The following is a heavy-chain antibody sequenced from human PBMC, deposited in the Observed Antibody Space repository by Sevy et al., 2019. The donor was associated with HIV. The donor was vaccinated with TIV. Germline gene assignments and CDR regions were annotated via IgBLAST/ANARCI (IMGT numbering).Heavy chain of an antibody. CDR3: ARTPSGYGSSGRYYPWFDP. CDR2: IFHSGRT. CDR1: GYSISSGYY. Sequence: SETLSLTCAVSGYSISSGYYWGWIRQPPGKGLEWIGSIFHSGRTYYNPSLKSRVTISVDTSKNQVSLKLWSVTAADTAVYFCARTPSGYGSSGRYYPWFDPWGQGTLVTVSS. J-gene: IGHJ5*02. D-gene: IGHD3-22*01. V-gene: IGHV4-38-2*01.